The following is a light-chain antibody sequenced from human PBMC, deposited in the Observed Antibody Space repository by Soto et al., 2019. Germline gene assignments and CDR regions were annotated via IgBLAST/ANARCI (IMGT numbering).Light chain of an antibody. J-gene: IGKJ5*01. CDR2: DAS. Sequence: VVTESLRIWEWSTWENAIRSCRASQTVRNFLLWFQQKPGQAPRLLIHDASNRAAGVPARFSGSGSGTDFTLTISSLEPEDFAVYYCQPRYNRPSITFGQGIRLEI. CDR3: QPRYNRPSIT. CDR1: QTVRNF. V-gene: IGKV3-11*01.